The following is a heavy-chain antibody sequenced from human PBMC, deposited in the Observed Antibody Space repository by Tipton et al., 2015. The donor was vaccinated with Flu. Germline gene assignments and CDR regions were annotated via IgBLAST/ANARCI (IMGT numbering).Heavy chain of an antibody. CDR1: GGSVSSGSYY. V-gene: IGHV4-61*01. J-gene: IGHJ5*02. CDR2: IYYSGST. Sequence: TLSLTCTVSGGSVSSGSYYWSWIRQPPGKGLEWIGYIYYSGSTNYNPSLKSRVTISVDTSKNQFSLKLSSVTAADTAVYYCARVGPSLWFDPWGQGTLVTVSS. CDR3: ARVGPSLWFDP. D-gene: IGHD6-6*01.